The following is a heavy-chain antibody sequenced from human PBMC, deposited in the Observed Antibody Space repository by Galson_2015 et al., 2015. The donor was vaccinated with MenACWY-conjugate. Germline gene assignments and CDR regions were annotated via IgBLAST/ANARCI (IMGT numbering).Heavy chain of an antibody. J-gene: IGHJ6*02. CDR3: ARHPPGGRGMDV. Sequence: QSGAEVKKPGESLKISCKGSGYSFTNYWIGWVRQMLGRGLEWMGLIDPHNSNTRYSPSFQGQVTISADESISTASLQWSSLKASDTAMYYCARHPPGGRGMDVWGRGTTVTVSS. V-gene: IGHV5-51*01. D-gene: IGHD1-26*01. CDR1: GYSFTNYW. CDR2: IDPHNSNT.